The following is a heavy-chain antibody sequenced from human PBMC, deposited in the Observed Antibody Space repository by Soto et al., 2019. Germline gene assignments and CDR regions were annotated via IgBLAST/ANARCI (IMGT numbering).Heavy chain of an antibody. CDR1: GFTFSTYS. V-gene: IGHV3-21*01. Sequence: GGSLRLSCAASGFTFSTYSMNWVRQAPGKGLEWVSSISGSGNYTHYADFLRGRFTISRDNAKTSLYLQMNSLRAEDTAVYYCAREGINNYNEYYFDSWGQGTVVTVS. CDR3: AREGINNYNEYYFDS. D-gene: IGHD4-4*01. CDR2: ISGSGNYT. J-gene: IGHJ4*02.